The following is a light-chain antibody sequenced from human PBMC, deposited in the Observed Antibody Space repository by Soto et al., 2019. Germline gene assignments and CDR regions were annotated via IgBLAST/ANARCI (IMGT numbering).Light chain of an antibody. CDR1: SSNIGAGFN. CDR3: QSFWL. Sequence: QSVLTQPPSVSGAPGQRVTISCTGSSSNIGAGFNVHWYQQFPGTAPKLLIYRNSNRPSGVPDRFSGSKSGTSASLAITGLQAEDEADYYCQSFWLFGGGTKVTVI. CDR2: RNS. V-gene: IGLV1-40*01. J-gene: IGLJ2*01.